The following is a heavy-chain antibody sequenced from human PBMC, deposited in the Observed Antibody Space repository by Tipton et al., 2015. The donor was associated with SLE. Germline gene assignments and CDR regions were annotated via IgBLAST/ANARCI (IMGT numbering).Heavy chain of an antibody. V-gene: IGHV3-74*01. D-gene: IGHD2-15*01. CDR2: IYIDGSRR. CDR3: ARGDYVGYSLGY. J-gene: IGHJ4*02. Sequence: SLRLSCAASGFTFSSYWMLWVRQAPGTGLVWVSRIYIDGSRRGYADSVQGRFTISRDNAKNTLFLLLNSLRAEDTAVYYCARGDYVGYSLGYWGQGTLVTVSS. CDR1: GFTFSSYW.